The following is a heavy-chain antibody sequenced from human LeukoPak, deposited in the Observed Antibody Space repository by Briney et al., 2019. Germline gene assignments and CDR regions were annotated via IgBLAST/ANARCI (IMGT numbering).Heavy chain of an antibody. CDR1: GFTFSSYG. D-gene: IGHD3-10*01. J-gene: IGHJ6*02. V-gene: IGHV3-30*18. CDR3: AKDLTYYYGSGRYYYYGMDV. CDR2: ISYDGSNK. Sequence: PGGSLRLSCAASGFTFSSYGMHWVRQAPGKGLEWVAVISYDGSNKYYADSVKGRFTISRDNPKNTLYLQMNSLRAEDTAVYYCAKDLTYYYGSGRYYYYGMDVWGQGTTVTVSS.